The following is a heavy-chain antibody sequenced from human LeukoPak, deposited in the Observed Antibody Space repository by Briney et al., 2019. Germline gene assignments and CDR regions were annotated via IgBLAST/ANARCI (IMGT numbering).Heavy chain of an antibody. CDR3: ARWYCSSTSCYNAFDI. CDR2: TYYRSKWDN. D-gene: IGHD2-2*02. V-gene: IGHV6-1*01. J-gene: IGHJ3*02. Sequence: SQTLSLTCAVSGDSVSSNSASWNWVRQSPSRGLEWLGRTYYRSKWDNDYAVSVRSRITINPDTSRNQFSLQLTSVTAEDTALYYCARWYCSSTSCYNAFDIWGQGTMVTVSS. CDR1: GDSVSSNSAS.